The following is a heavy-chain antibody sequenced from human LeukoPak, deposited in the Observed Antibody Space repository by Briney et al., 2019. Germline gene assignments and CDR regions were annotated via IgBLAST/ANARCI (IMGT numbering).Heavy chain of an antibody. Sequence: GGSLRLSCAASGFTFSSYSMNWVRQAPGKGLEWVSSISSSSSYIYYADSVKGRFTISRDNAKNSLYLQTNSLRAEDTAVYYCASQAYSSSWYYYWGQGTLVTVSS. CDR3: ASQAYSSSWYYY. D-gene: IGHD6-13*01. CDR1: GFTFSSYS. V-gene: IGHV3-21*01. J-gene: IGHJ4*02. CDR2: ISSSSSYI.